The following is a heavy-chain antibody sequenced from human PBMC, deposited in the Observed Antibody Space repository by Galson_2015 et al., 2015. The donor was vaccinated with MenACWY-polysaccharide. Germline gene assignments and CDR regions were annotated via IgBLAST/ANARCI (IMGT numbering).Heavy chain of an antibody. D-gene: IGHD2-15*01. J-gene: IGHJ4*02. CDR1: DHSVSTHA. CDR2: ISGGST. Sequence: SVKVSCKASDHSVSTHAINWLRQAPGQGLEWLGWISGGSTNYAQEIQGRLIMSADTSTNTVYMELMSLKFDDTAVYYCAQEGIGHGGFWHYWGQGNLVTVSS. CDR3: AQEGIGHGGFWHY. V-gene: IGHV1-18*01.